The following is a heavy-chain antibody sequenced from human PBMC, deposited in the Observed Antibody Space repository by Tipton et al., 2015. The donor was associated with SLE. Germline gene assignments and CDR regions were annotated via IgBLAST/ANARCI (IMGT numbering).Heavy chain of an antibody. J-gene: IGHJ3*02. D-gene: IGHD2-15*01. Sequence: TLSLTCTVSGGSISSGYYWGWIRQPPGKGLEWIGGIYHSGSTYYNPSLKSRVTISVDTSKNQFSLKLSSVTAADTAVYYCASHVDGWSQRIDAFDIWGQGTMVTVSS. CDR2: IYHSGST. CDR3: ASHVDGWSQRIDAFDI. CDR1: GGSISSGYY. V-gene: IGHV4-38-2*02.